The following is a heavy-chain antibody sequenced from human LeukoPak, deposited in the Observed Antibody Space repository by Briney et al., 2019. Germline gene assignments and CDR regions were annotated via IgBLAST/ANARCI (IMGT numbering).Heavy chain of an antibody. CDR3: ARSYCSSTSCFQGSNYPLYYFDY. J-gene: IGHJ4*02. Sequence: SETLSLTCTVSGGSISSYYWSWIRQPAGKGLEWIGRIYTSGSTNYNPSLKSRVTMSVDTSKSQFSLKLSSVTAADTAVYYCARSYCSSTSCFQGSNYPLYYFDYWGQGTLVTVSS. CDR2: IYTSGST. CDR1: GGSISSYY. D-gene: IGHD2-2*01. V-gene: IGHV4-4*07.